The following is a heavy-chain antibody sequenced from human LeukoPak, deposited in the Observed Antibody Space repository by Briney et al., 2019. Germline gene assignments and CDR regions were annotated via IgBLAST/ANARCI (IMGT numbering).Heavy chain of an antibody. D-gene: IGHD3-16*01. CDR1: GFTFSSSW. CDR2: ITRDGSST. V-gene: IGHV3-74*01. CDR3: ARDPGYESWSPFWGGMDV. Sequence: GGSLRLSCAASGFTFSSSWMHWVRQAPGKGLVWASRITRDGSSTTYADSVKGRFTTSRDNAKNTLYLQMDSLRDDDTAVYYCARDPGYESWSPFWGGMDVWGNGTTVIVSS. J-gene: IGHJ6*04.